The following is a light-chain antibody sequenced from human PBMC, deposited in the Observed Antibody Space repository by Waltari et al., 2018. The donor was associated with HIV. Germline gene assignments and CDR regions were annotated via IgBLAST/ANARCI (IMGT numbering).Light chain of an antibody. Sequence: QSVLTQPPSVSGAPGQRVTISCTGSSSNIGAGYDVHWYQQLPGTAPKLLIYGNNNRPSGVPDRFAGSKPGTSASLAITGLRAADEADYYCQSYDSSLSGDVIFGGGTTLTVL. V-gene: IGLV1-40*01. CDR2: GNN. CDR1: SSNIGAGYD. J-gene: IGLJ2*01. CDR3: QSYDSSLSGDVI.